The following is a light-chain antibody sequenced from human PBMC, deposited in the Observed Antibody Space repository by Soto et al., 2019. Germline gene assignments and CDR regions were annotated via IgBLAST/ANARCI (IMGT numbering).Light chain of an antibody. CDR1: SSDVGGYNY. CDR3: SSYTSSSTYV. Sequence: QSVLTQPASVSGSPGQSITISCTGTSSDVGGYNYVSWYQQHPGKAPKLMIYHVSNRPSGVSNRFSGSKSGNTASLTISGPQAEDEADYYCSSYTSSSTYVFGTGTKVTV. CDR2: HVS. J-gene: IGLJ1*01. V-gene: IGLV2-14*01.